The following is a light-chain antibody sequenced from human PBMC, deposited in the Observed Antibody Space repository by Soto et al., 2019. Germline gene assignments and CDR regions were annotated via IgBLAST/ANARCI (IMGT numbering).Light chain of an antibody. J-gene: IGKJ5*01. CDR3: MQALQAPIT. CDR1: QSLLHSNGYNY. V-gene: IGKV2-28*01. CDR2: LGS. Sequence: DILMTQSPLSLPVTPGEPASISCRSSQSLLHSNGYNYLDWYLQKPGQSPQIXIYLGSNRASGVPDRFSGSGSGTDFNLSISTVEAGDVGVYYCMQALQAPITFGQGTRLEIK.